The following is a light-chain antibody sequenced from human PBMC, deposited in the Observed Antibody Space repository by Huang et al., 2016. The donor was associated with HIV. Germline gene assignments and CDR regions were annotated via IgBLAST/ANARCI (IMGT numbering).Light chain of an antibody. V-gene: IGKV1-5*03. CDR1: QSISSL. Sequence: DIQMTQSPSTLSASVGDRVTITCRASQSISSLLAWYQQKPGKAPNLLIYKSSNLKTGAPSRFSGRGSGTEFTLTISSLQPDDFATYFCHQYSTYSWTFGQGTKVEL. J-gene: IGKJ1*01. CDR3: HQYSTYSWT. CDR2: KSS.